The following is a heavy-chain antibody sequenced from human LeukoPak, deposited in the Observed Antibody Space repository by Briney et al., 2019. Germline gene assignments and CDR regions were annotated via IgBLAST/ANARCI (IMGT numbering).Heavy chain of an antibody. J-gene: IGHJ5*02. CDR1: GFTFSTYA. CDR3: ARVYPVVPDNWFDP. V-gene: IGHV3-30*09. D-gene: IGHD2-21*01. Sequence: GGSLRLSCAASGFTFSTYAMHWVRQAPGKGLEWVAVISYDGSNKYYADSVKGRFAISRDNSKNTLYLQMNSLRAEDTAVYYCARVYPVVPDNWFDPWGQGTLVTVSS. CDR2: ISYDGSNK.